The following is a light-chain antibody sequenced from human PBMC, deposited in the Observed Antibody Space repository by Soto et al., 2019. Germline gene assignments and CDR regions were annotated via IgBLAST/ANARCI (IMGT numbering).Light chain of an antibody. CDR2: DNN. V-gene: IGLV1-51*01. Sequence: QSVLTQPPSVSAAPGQTVTISCSGSSSNIGNNYVSWYQQLPGTAPKLLIYDNNKRPSGIPDRFSGSKSGTSATLGITGLQTGDEADYYCGTWDSSLSAGGCVVFGGGTKVTVL. CDR1: SSNIGNNY. J-gene: IGLJ2*01. CDR3: GTWDSSLSAGGCVV.